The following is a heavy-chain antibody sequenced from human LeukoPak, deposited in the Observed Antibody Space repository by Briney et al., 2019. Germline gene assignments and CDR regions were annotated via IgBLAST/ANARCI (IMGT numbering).Heavy chain of an antibody. CDR3: ARDLGRYDSSGYYLYYMDV. D-gene: IGHD3-22*01. CDR2: INPNSGGT. CDR1: GYTFTGYY. J-gene: IGHJ6*03. Sequence: ASVTVSCTASGYTFTGYYMHWVRQAPGQGLEWMGWINPNSGGTNYAQKFQGRVTMTRDTSISTAYMELSRLRSDDTAVYYCARDLGRYDSSGYYLYYMDVWGKGTTVTVSS. V-gene: IGHV1-2*02.